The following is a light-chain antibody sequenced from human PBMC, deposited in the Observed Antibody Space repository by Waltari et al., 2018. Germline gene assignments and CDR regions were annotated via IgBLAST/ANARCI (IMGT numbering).Light chain of an antibody. J-gene: IGKJ1*01. V-gene: IGKV1-6*01. CDR3: LQDYIYPWT. Sequence: AIQMTQSPSSPSASVGHRVTLTCKASQGIRNDLGWYKQKPGKAPKVLIYAASRLHSGVPPRFSGSGSGTDFTLTISSLQPDDFATYYCLQDYIYPWTFGQGTKVEIK. CDR2: AAS. CDR1: QGIRND.